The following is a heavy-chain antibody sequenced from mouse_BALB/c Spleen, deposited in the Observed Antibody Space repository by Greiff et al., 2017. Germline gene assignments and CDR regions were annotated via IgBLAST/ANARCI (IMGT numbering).Heavy chain of an antibody. V-gene: IGHV5-6-4*01. CDR3: TRDLDDGYYRGFAY. Sequence: EVHLVESGGGLVKPGGSLKLSCAASGFTFSSYTMSWVRQTPEKRLEWVATISSGGSYTYYPDSVKGRFTISRDNAKNTLYLQMSSLKSEDTAMYYCTRDLDDGYYRGFAYWGQGTLVTVSA. J-gene: IGHJ3*01. D-gene: IGHD2-3*01. CDR2: ISSGGSYT. CDR1: GFTFSSYT.